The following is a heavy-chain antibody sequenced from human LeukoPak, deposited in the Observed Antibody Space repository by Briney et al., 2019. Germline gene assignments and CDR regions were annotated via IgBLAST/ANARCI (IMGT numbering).Heavy chain of an antibody. D-gene: IGHD4-17*01. CDR2: IRYDGSNK. CDR3: AKVPTTVTFYYYYYGMDV. V-gene: IGHV3-30*02. Sequence: PGGALRLSCAASVFTFSSYGMHWVRQAPGKGLEWVAFIRYDGSNKDYADSVKGRFTTSRDNSKNTLYLQMNSLRAEDTAVYYCAKVPTTVTFYYYYYGMDVWGQGTTVTVSS. J-gene: IGHJ6*02. CDR1: VFTFSSYG.